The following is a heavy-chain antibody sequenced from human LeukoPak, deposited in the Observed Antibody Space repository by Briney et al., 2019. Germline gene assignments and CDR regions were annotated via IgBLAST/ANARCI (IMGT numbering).Heavy chain of an antibody. D-gene: IGHD4-17*01. CDR2: ISKDGSNK. V-gene: IGHV3-30*04. Sequence: GGSLRLSCAASGFTFSSYSMHWVRQAPGKGLEWVTYISKDGSNKYYIDSVKGRFTISRDNSKNTLYLQMNRLRAEDTAFYYCARDVDYDDEGGFDYWGQGTLVTVSS. CDR3: ARDVDYDDEGGFDY. J-gene: IGHJ4*02. CDR1: GFTFSSYS.